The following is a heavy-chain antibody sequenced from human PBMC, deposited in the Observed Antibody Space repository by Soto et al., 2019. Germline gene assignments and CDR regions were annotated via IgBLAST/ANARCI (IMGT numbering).Heavy chain of an antibody. Sequence: QVQLQESGPGLVKPSGTLSLTCAVSSGSISSSNWWSWVRQPPGKGLEWIGEIYHSGSTNYNPSLKSRVTISVDKSKNQFSLKLSSVTAADTAVYYCASGYRSSTSCPHYYYYYYMDVWGKGTTVTVSS. CDR2: IYHSGST. CDR3: ASGYRSSTSCPHYYYYYYMDV. V-gene: IGHV4-4*02. D-gene: IGHD2-2*01. J-gene: IGHJ6*03. CDR1: SGSISSSNW.